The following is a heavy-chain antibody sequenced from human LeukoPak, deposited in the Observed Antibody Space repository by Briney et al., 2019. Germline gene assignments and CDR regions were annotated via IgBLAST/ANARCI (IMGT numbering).Heavy chain of an antibody. Sequence: PGGSLRLSCAASGFTFSSYWMHWVRHAPGKGLVWVSRINSDGSTTSYAGSVMGRFTISRDNAKNTLYLQMNSLRAEDTAVYYCARVIYSGWEGELSDWGQGTLVTVSS. V-gene: IGHV3-74*01. CDR3: ARVIYSGWEGELSD. CDR1: GFTFSSYW. D-gene: IGHD6-19*01. J-gene: IGHJ4*02. CDR2: INSDGSTT.